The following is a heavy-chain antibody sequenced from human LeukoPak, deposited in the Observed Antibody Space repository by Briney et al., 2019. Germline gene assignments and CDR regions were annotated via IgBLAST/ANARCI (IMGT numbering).Heavy chain of an antibody. CDR1: GFTFSSYS. J-gene: IGHJ4*02. Sequence: GGAVRLSCAASGFTFSSYSMNWDRQAPGKGLEWVSSISSSSTYIYYADSVKGRFTISRDNAKNSLYLQMNSLRAEDTAVYYCARGGGNYYYWGQGTLASASS. D-gene: IGHD1-26*01. V-gene: IGHV3-21*01. CDR3: ARGGGNYYY. CDR2: ISSSSTYI.